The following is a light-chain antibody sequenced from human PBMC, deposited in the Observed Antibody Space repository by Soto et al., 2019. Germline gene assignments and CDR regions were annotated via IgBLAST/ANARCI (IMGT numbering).Light chain of an antibody. Sequence: QSALTHPPSVCGGPGQRLTICRTGSSSNTGADEDVHCYRQLPGTAPKLLIYANSNRHSGVPDRFSGSKSGISASLPITGLQADDDADDYCESYESSSLSGFVFGSGTKVTVL. CDR1: SSNTGADED. J-gene: IGLJ1*01. CDR3: ESYESSSLSGFV. CDR2: ANS. V-gene: IGLV1-40*01.